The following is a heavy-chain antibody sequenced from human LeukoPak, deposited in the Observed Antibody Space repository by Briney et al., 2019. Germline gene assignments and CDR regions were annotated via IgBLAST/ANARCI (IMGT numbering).Heavy chain of an antibody. Sequence: GESLKISCKGSGYSFTSYWIGWVRQMPGKGLEWMGIIYPGDSDTRYSPSFQGQVTISADKSISTAYLQWSSLKASDTAMYYCARQYYGSGSYYGTNIDYWGQGTLVTVSS. V-gene: IGHV5-51*01. CDR2: IYPGDSDT. CDR3: ARQYYGSGSYYGTNIDY. J-gene: IGHJ4*02. D-gene: IGHD3-10*01. CDR1: GYSFTSYW.